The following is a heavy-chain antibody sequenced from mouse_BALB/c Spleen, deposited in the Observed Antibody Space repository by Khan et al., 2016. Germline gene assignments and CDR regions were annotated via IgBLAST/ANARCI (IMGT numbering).Heavy chain of an antibody. V-gene: IGHV1-63*02. CDR2: IYPGGDYT. J-gene: IGHJ4*01. Sequence: QVQLKESGAELVRPGTSVKMSCKAAGYIFTDYWIGWVKQRPGHGLEWIGDIYPGGDYTNYNEKFKGKATLTADTSSSTAYMQFSSLTSEDSAIYYCARNPYGSSYGAMDYWGPGTSVTVSS. D-gene: IGHD1-1*01. CDR1: GYIFTDYW. CDR3: ARNPYGSSYGAMDY.